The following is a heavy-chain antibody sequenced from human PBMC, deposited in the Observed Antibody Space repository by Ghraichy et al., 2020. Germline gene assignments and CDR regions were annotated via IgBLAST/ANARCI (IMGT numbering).Heavy chain of an antibody. Sequence: LRLSCAASGFTLSNYWMHWVRQAPGRGLVWVSRIKSDGSSTIYADSVKGRFTISRDNAKNTLYLQMNSLRAEDTAVYYCAREYCSGGRCYYGTGGSHFDYWGQGTLVTVSS. J-gene: IGHJ4*02. D-gene: IGHD2-15*01. V-gene: IGHV3-74*01. CDR3: AREYCSGGRCYYGTGGSHFDY. CDR1: GFTLSNYW. CDR2: IKSDGSST.